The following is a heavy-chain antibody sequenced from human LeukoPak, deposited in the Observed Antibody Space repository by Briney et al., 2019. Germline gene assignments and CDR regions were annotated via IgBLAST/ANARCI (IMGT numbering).Heavy chain of an antibody. D-gene: IGHD3-10*01. V-gene: IGHV3-30*02. CDR1: GFTFSSYG. J-gene: IGHJ4*02. CDR3: ARDRVSGFGPDY. CDR2: IRYDGSNK. Sequence: GGSLRLSCAASGFTFSSYGMHWVRQAPGKGLEWVAFIRYDGSNKYYADSVKGRFTISRDNSKNTLYLQMNSLRAEDTAVYYCARDRVSGFGPDYWGQGTLVTVSS.